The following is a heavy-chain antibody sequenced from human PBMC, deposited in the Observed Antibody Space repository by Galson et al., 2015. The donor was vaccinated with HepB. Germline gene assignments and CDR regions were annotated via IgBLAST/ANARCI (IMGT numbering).Heavy chain of an antibody. CDR3: ARWRGGWEIDD. CDR1: CSTFTSYG. V-gene: IGHV1-18*04. D-gene: IGHD1-26*01. Sequence: SVTVSCKASCSTFTSYGISWVRQSPGQGLEWMGWIRAYNGNTNYAQKLQGRVPMTTDTSTSTAYMELRSLRSDDTAGYYCARWRGGWEIDDGGQGTLVTVSS. J-gene: IGHJ4*02. CDR2: IRAYNGNT.